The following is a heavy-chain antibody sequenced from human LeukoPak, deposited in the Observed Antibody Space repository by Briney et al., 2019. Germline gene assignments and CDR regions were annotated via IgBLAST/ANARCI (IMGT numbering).Heavy chain of an antibody. CDR1: GYTFTSYG. CDR3: ARVSDSSGWYGDYFDY. CDR2: ISAYNGNT. V-gene: IGHV1-18*01. Sequence: ASVKVSCKASGYTFTSYGISWVRQAPGQGLEWMGWISAYNGNTNYAQKLQGRVTMTTDTSTSTAYMELRSLRSDDTAVYYCARVSDSSGWYGDYFDYWGQGTLVTVSS. J-gene: IGHJ4*02. D-gene: IGHD6-19*01.